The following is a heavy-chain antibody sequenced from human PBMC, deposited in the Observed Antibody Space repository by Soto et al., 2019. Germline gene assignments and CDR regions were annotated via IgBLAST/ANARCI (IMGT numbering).Heavy chain of an antibody. J-gene: IGHJ4*02. D-gene: IGHD2-8*01. Sequence: QVQLVQSGAEVKKPGSSVKVSCKASGGTFSSYTISWVRQAPGQGLEWMGRIIPILGIANYAQKFQGRVTITADKSTSTAYMGLSSLRSEDTAVYYCARDRRNMLYDYWGQGTLVTVSS. CDR1: GGTFSSYT. CDR2: IIPILGIA. CDR3: ARDRRNMLYDY. V-gene: IGHV1-69*08.